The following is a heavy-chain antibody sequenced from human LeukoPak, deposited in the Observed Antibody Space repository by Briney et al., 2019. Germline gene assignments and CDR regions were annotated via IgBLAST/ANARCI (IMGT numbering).Heavy chain of an antibody. D-gene: IGHD3-3*01. CDR1: GFTFSSYS. V-gene: IGHV3-48*02. J-gene: IGHJ4*02. CDR2: ISSSSSTI. Sequence: GGSLRLSCAASGFTFSSYSMNWVRQAPGKGLEWVSYISSSSSTIYYADSVKGRFTTSRDNAKNSLYLQMNSLRDEDTAVYYCARTFLEWSPPGPGEEKYYFDYWGQGTLVTVSS. CDR3: ARTFLEWSPPGPGEEKYYFDY.